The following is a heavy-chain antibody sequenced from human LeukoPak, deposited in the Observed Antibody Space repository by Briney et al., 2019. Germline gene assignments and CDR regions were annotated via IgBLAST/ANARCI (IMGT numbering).Heavy chain of an antibody. CDR2: ISSSSSYI. CDR3: APLPYSSGPNWFDP. CDR1: GFTFSSYS. D-gene: IGHD6-19*01. J-gene: IGHJ5*02. V-gene: IGHV3-21*01. Sequence: PGGSLRPSCAASGFTFSSYSMNWVRQAPGKGLEWVSSISSSSSYIYYADSVKGRFTISRDNAKNSLYLQMNSLRAEDTAVYYCAPLPYSSGPNWFDPWGQGTLVTVSS.